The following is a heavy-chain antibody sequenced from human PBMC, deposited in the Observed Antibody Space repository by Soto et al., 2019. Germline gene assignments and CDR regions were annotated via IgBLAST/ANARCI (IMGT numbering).Heavy chain of an antibody. CDR2: IYYSGST. D-gene: IGHD6-13*01. J-gene: IGHJ4*02. CDR3: AREEATGYSSSWYDY. V-gene: IGHV4-59*01. CDR1: VGSISSYY. Sequence: HSETLSLTCTVSVGSISSYYWSWIRQPPGKGLEWIGYIYYSGSTNYNPSLKSRVTMTRDTSTSTVYMELSSLRSEDTAVYYCAREEATGYSSSWYDYWGQGTLVTVSS.